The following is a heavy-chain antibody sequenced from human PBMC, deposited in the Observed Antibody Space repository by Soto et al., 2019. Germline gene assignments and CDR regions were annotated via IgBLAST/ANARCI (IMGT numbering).Heavy chain of an antibody. J-gene: IGHJ4*02. CDR1: GGSISSYY. CDR2: IYYSGST. V-gene: IGHV4-59*12. D-gene: IGHD1-7*01. CDR3: ARDNWNYPCYFDY. Sequence: SETLTLTCTVSGGSISSYYWSWIRQPPGKGLEWIGYIYYSGSTYYNPSLKSRVTISVDTSKNQFSLKLSSVTAADSAVYYCARDNWNYPCYFDYWGQGTLVTVSS.